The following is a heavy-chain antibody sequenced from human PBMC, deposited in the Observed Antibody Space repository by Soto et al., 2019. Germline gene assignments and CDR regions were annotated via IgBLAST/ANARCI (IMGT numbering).Heavy chain of an antibody. D-gene: IGHD2-15*01. CDR1: GFTFSSYS. Sequence: GGSLRLSCAASGFTFSSYSMNWVRQAPGKGLEWVSSISSSSSYIYYADSVKGRFTISRDNAKNSLYLQMNSLRAEDTAVYYCARGLGYCSGGSCYVDYWGQGTLVTVSS. CDR2: ISSSSSYI. V-gene: IGHV3-21*01. CDR3: ARGLGYCSGGSCYVDY. J-gene: IGHJ4*02.